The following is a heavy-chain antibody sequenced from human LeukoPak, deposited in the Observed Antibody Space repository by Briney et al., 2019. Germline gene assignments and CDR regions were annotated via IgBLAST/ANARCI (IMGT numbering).Heavy chain of an antibody. CDR3: ARSEGNWNVFTFDY. CDR2: ITASGGST. V-gene: IGHV3-23*01. CDR1: GFTFNNYA. Sequence: GGSLRLSCASSGFTFNNYAMTWVRQAPGKGLEWVSSITASGGSTYCADSVKGRFTISRDNSKNTLYLQMSSLRAEDTAVYYCARSEGNWNVFTFDYWGQGTLVTVSS. J-gene: IGHJ4*02. D-gene: IGHD1-1*01.